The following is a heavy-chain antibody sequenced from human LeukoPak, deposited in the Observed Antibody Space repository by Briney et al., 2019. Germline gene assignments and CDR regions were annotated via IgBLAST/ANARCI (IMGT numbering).Heavy chain of an antibody. CDR1: GGTFSIYA. J-gene: IGHJ5*02. V-gene: IGHV1-69*13. CDR3: ARTGSGGSCNWFDP. CDR2: IIPIFGTA. Sequence: SVTVSFKASGGTFSIYAISWVRQAPGQGLEWMGGIIPIFGTANYAQKFQGRVTITADESTSTGYRELSSLRSGDTAVYYWARTGSGGSCNWFDPWGQGTLVTVSS. D-gene: IGHD2-15*01.